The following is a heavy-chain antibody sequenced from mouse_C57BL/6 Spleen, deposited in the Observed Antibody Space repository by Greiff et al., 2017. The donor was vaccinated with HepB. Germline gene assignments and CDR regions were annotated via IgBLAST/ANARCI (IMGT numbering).Heavy chain of an antibody. CDR3: ATDDFSRFAY. CDR2: IDPENGDT. D-gene: IGHD2-4*01. Sequence: VQLKESGAELVRPGASVKLSCTASGFNIKDDYMHWVKQRPEQGLEWIGWIDPENGDTEYASKFQGKATIPADTASNTPYLQLSILASEYTAVSAGATDDFSRFAYWGQGTLVTVSA. V-gene: IGHV14-4*01. J-gene: IGHJ3*01. CDR1: GFNIKDDY.